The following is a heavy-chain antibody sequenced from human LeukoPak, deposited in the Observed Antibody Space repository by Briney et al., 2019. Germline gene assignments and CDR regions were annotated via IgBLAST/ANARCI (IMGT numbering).Heavy chain of an antibody. Sequence: PSETLSLTCAVYGGSFSGYYWSWIRQPPGKGLEWIGEINHSGSTNYNPSLKSRVTISVDTSKNQFSLKLSSVTAADTAVYYCARARAYSYGTWGQGTLVTVSS. CDR3: ARARAYSYGT. CDR2: INHSGST. D-gene: IGHD5-18*01. J-gene: IGHJ4*02. CDR1: GGSFSGYY. V-gene: IGHV4-34*01.